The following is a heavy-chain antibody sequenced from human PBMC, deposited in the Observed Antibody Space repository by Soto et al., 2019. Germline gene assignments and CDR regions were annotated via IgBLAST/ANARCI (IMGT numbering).Heavy chain of an antibody. D-gene: IGHD2-15*01. J-gene: IGHJ6*01. CDR1: GFTFRSYT. V-gene: IGHV3-21*01. CDR3: ARDRGYDAHDYYYNAMEV. Sequence: GESLRLSCVASGFTFRSYTMNWVLQAPGKGLEWVSAIRGFSPYTFYADSVKGRFTISRDNAKNSLYLQMNSLRAEDTAVYYCARDRGYDAHDYYYNAMEVWGQGTMVIVSS. CDR2: IRGFSPYT.